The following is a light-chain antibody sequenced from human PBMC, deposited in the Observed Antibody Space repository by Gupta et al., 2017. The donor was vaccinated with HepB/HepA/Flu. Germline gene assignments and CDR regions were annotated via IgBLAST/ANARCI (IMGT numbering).Light chain of an antibody. CDR1: QSLLHSNGYNY. J-gene: IGKJ2*02. CDR2: LGS. CDR3: MQALQNLPCI. Sequence: DIVMTQSPLSLPVTPGEPASISCRSSQSLLHSNGYNYLDWYLQKPGQSPQLLIYLGSNRASGVPDRFSGSGSGTDFTLKISRVEAEDVGVYYCMQALQNLPCIFGQGTKLEIK. V-gene: IGKV2-28*01.